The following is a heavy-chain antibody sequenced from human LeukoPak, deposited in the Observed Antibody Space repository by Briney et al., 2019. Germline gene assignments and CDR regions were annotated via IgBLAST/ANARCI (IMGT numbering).Heavy chain of an antibody. CDR2: ISAYNGNT. D-gene: IGHD3-10*01. CDR3: ATSYSSGSYYTQSYYYYGMDV. Sequence: ASVKVSCKASGYTFTSYGISWVRQAPGQGLEWMGWISAYNGNTNYAQKLQGRVTMTTDTSTSTAYMELRSLRSDDTAVYYCATSYSSGSYYTQSYYYYGMDVWGKGTTVTVSS. CDR1: GYTFTSYG. J-gene: IGHJ6*04. V-gene: IGHV1-18*04.